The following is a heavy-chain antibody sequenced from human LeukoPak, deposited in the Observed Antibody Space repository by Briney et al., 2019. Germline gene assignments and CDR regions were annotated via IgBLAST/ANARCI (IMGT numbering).Heavy chain of an antibody. J-gene: IGHJ5*02. CDR2: INPSGGTT. V-gene: IGHV1-46*01. CDR3: ARSLVGATSWWFDP. CDR1: GYTFTSYY. Sequence: ASVKVSCKASGYTFTSYYMHWVRQAPGQGLEWMGIINPSGGTTVYAQKFQGRVTMTRDTSTSTLYMELSSLTSEDTAVYYCARSLVGATSWWFDPWSQGTLVTVSS. D-gene: IGHD1-26*01.